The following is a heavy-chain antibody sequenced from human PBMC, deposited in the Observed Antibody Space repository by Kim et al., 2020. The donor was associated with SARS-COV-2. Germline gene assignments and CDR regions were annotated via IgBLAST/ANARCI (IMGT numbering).Heavy chain of an antibody. J-gene: IGHJ4*02. Sequence: GGSLRLSCAASGFTFSSYGMHWVRQAPGKGLEWVAVISYDGSNKYYADSVKGRFTISRDNSKNTLYLQMNSLRAEDTAVYYCAKAQHSGYYENFVYWGQGTLVTVSS. D-gene: IGHD3-22*01. CDR1: GFTFSSYG. CDR3: AKAQHSGYYENFVY. CDR2: ISYDGSNK. V-gene: IGHV3-30*18.